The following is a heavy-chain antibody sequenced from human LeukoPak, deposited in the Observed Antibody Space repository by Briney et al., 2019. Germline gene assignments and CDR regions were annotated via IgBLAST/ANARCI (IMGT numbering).Heavy chain of an antibody. CDR2: ISSGSSTI. Sequence: PGGSLRLSCAASGFTFSRYNMNWVRQAPGKGLEWISYISSGSSTIYYADSVKGRFTISRDDAKNSLYLQMSSLRDEDTAVYYCVGPYCSGGSCYLGLFDYWGQGTLVTVSS. D-gene: IGHD2-15*01. CDR1: GFTFSRYN. J-gene: IGHJ4*02. V-gene: IGHV3-48*02. CDR3: VGPYCSGGSCYLGLFDY.